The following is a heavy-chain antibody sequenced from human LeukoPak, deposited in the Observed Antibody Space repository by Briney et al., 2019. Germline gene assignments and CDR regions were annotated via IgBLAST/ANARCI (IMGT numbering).Heavy chain of an antibody. V-gene: IGHV3-7*01. D-gene: IGHD3-16*02. Sequence: GRSLRLSCAASGFTFSSYWMSWVRQAPGKGLEWVANIKQDGSEKYYVDSVKGRFTISRDNAKNSLYLQMNSLRVEDTAVYYYARETSVGTRGGLWGSYRLKWFDPWGQGTLGTVSS. CDR2: IKQDGSEK. CDR3: ARETSVGTRGGLWGSYRLKWFDP. J-gene: IGHJ5*02. CDR1: GFTFSSYW.